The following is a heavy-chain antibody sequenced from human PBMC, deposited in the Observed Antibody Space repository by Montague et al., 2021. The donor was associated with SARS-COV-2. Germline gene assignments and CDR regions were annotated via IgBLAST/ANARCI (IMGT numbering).Heavy chain of an antibody. CDR2: INHSGST. J-gene: IGHJ6*02. V-gene: IGHV4-34*01. Sequence: SETLSLTCAVYGGSFSGYYWTWIRQPPGKGLEWIGEINHSGSTNYNPSLKSRVTISVDTSKNQFSLKLTSVTAADTAVYYCARGQPPRITFGGIISYGLDVWGQGTTVTVSS. CDR1: GGSFSGYY. D-gene: IGHD3-16*02. CDR3: ARGQPPRITFGGIISYGLDV.